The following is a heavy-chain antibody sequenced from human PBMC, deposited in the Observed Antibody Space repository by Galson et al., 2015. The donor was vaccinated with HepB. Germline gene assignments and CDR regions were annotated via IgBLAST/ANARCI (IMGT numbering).Heavy chain of an antibody. D-gene: IGHD3-3*01. Sequence: SLRLSCEASGFTFRSYSMNWVRQAPGKGLEWVSSISSSSSYIYYADSVKGRFTISRDNAKNSLYLQMNSLRAEDTAVYYCARAKRRGDDFWSGSYFDYWGQGTLVTVSS. J-gene: IGHJ4*02. CDR2: ISSSSSYI. CDR1: GFTFRSYS. V-gene: IGHV3-21*01. CDR3: ARAKRRGDDFWSGSYFDY.